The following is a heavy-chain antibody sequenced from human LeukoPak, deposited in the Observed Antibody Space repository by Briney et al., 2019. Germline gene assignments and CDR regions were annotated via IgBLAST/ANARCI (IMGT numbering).Heavy chain of an antibody. CDR3: ARDKRQWLPPGGHYFDY. D-gene: IGHD6-19*01. J-gene: IGHJ4*02. V-gene: IGHV3-33*01. CDR1: GFTFSSYG. CDR2: IWYDGSNK. Sequence: GRSLRLSCAASGFTFSSYGMHWVRQAPGKGLERVAVIWYDGSNKYYADSAKGRFTISRDNSKNTLYLQMNSLRAEDTAVYYCARDKRQWLPPGGHYFDYWGQGTLVTVSS.